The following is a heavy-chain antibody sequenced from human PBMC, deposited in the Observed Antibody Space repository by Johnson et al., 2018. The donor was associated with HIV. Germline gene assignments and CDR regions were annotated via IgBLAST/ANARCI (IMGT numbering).Heavy chain of an antibody. J-gene: IGHJ3*02. V-gene: IGHV3-30*02. CDR3: AKDHVYGIAVADTGNDAFDI. Sequence: QVQLVVSGGGVVQPGGSLRLSCAASGFTFSTYGMQWVRQAAGKGLEWVAFIRYDGNNKYYADSVKGRFTISRDNSKNTLYLQMNSLRAEDTAMYYCAKDHVYGIAVADTGNDAFDIWGQGTMVTVSS. D-gene: IGHD6-19*01. CDR2: IRYDGNNK. CDR1: GFTFSTYG.